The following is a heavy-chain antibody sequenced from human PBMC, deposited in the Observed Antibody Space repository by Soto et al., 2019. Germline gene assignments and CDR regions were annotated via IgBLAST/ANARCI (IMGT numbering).Heavy chain of an antibody. V-gene: IGHV2-5*02. CDR1: GFSLSTSGVG. CDR2: IYWDDDK. Sequence: SGPTLVNPTQTLTLTCTFSGFSLSTSGVGVGWIRQPPGKALEWLALIYWDDDKRYSPSLKSRLTITKDTSKNQVVLTMTNIDPVDTATYYCAHYFLLLMDVWGQGTTVTVSS. J-gene: IGHJ6*02. CDR3: AHYFLLLMDV. D-gene: IGHD3-3*01.